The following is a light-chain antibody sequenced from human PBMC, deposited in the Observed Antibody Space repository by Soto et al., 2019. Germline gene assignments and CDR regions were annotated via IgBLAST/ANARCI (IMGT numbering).Light chain of an antibody. J-gene: IGLJ2*01. Sequence: QLVLTQSPSASASLGASVKLTCTLSSGHSSYAIAWHQQQPEKGPRYLMKLNSDGSHSKGDGIPDRFSGSSSGAERYLTISSLQSEDEADCYCQTWGTCVGFGGGTKLTVL. CDR3: QTWGTCVG. CDR2: LNSDGSH. V-gene: IGLV4-69*01. CDR1: SGHSSYA.